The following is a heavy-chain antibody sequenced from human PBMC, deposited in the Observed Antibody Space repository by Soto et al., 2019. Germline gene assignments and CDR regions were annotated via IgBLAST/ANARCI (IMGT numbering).Heavy chain of an antibody. D-gene: IGHD2-15*01. CDR2: ISWNSGSI. V-gene: IGHV3-9*01. CDR1: GFTFDDYA. J-gene: IGHJ6*03. Sequence: GGSLRLSCAASGFTFDDYAMHWVRQAPGKGLEWVSGISWNSGSIGYADSVKGRFTISRDNAKNSLYLQMNSLRAEDTALYYCAGGYCSGGSCYGFDYYYYYMDVWGKGTTVTVSS. CDR3: AGGYCSGGSCYGFDYYYYYMDV.